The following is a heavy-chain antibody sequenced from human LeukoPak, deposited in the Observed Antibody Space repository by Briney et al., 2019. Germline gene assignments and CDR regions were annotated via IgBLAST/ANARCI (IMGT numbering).Heavy chain of an antibody. CDR1: GGSLTNSY. Sequence: SETLSLTCTVSGGSLTNSYWSWIRQPPGKGLEWIGYIHYSGITNYRSSLKSRVTISLDTSKNQFSLRLSSVTAADTAVYYCARPGVTASCYYGMDVWGQGTTVTVSS. CDR2: IHYSGIT. V-gene: IGHV4-59*08. J-gene: IGHJ6*02. D-gene: IGHD3-3*01. CDR3: ARPGVTASCYYGMDV.